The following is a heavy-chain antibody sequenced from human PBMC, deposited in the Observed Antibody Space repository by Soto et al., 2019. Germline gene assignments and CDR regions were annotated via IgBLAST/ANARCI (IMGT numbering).Heavy chain of an antibody. V-gene: IGHV4-39*01. CDR1: GGSISSSSYY. CDR3: ASLVDDAFDI. D-gene: IGHD3-16*01. J-gene: IGHJ3*02. CDR2: IYYSGST. Sequence: QLQLQESGPGLVKPSETLSLTCTVSGGSISSSSYYWGWIRQPPGKGLEWIGSIYYSGSTYYNPSHNSRVTISVDTSKHQFSRKLSSVTAADTAVYYCASLVDDAFDIWGQGTMVTVSS.